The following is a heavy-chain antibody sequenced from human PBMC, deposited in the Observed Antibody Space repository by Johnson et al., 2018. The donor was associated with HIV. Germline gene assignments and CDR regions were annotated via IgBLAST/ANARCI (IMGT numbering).Heavy chain of an antibody. D-gene: IGHD1-26*01. Sequence: VQLVESGGGVLQPGRSLRLSCAASGFTFSSYWMSWVRQAPGKGLEWVANIKQDGREQYYVDSVKGRFTISRDNAKNSLYLQMNSLRAEDTAVYYCARDGRRGDFDIWGQGTRVSVSS. CDR1: GFTFSSYW. CDR2: IKQDGREQ. V-gene: IGHV3-7*01. J-gene: IGHJ3*02. CDR3: ARDGRRGDFDI.